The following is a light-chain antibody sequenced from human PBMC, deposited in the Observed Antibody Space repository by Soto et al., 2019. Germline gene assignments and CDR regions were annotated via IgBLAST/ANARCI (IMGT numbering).Light chain of an antibody. J-gene: IGKJ2*01. CDR1: QSVLYSSNNKNY. CDR2: WAS. CDR3: QQYYSTPPTYT. V-gene: IGKV4-1*01. Sequence: DIVMTQSPDSLAVSLGERATINCKSSQSVLYSSNNKNYLAWYQQKPGQPPKLLIYWASTRESGVPDRFSGSGSGTDFTFTISSLQAEDVAVYYCQQYYSTPPTYTFGQGTKLEIK.